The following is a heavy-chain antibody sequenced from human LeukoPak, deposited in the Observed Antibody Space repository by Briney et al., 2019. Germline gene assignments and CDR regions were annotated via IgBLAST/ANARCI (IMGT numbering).Heavy chain of an antibody. V-gene: IGHV1-18*01. CDR3: ARDLAGTSYYGMDV. CDR1: GYTFTSYG. D-gene: IGHD6-19*01. CDR2: ISAYNGNT. Sequence: ASVKVSCKASGYTFTSYGISWVRQAPGQGLEWTGWISAYNGNTNYAQKLQGRVTMTTDTSTSTAYMELRSLRSDDTAVYYCARDLAGTSYYGMDVWGQGTTVTVSS. J-gene: IGHJ6*02.